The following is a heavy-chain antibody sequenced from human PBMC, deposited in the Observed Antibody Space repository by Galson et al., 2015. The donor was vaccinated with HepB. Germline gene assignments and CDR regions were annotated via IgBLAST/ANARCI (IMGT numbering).Heavy chain of an antibody. D-gene: IGHD2-2*01. CDR2: ISGSGGST. J-gene: IGHJ3*02. CDR1: GFTFSSYA. V-gene: IGHV3-23*01. CDR3: AKWLPHDCSSTSCPDAFDI. Sequence: SLRLSCAASGFTFSSYAMSWVRQAPGKGLEWVSAISGSGGSTYYADSVKGRFTISRDNSKNTLYLQMNSLRAEDTAVYYGAKWLPHDCSSTSCPDAFDIWGQGTMVTVSS.